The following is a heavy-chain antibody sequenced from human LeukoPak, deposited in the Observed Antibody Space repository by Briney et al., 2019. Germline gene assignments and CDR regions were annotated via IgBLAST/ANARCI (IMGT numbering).Heavy chain of an antibody. CDR2: ISGDGGRI. V-gene: IGHV3-43*02. J-gene: IGHJ4*02. D-gene: IGHD3-9*01. Sequence: PGGSLRLSCAASGFTFHDSALHWVRQAPGKGLEWVSVISGDGGRIYYADSVKGRFTISRDNSKNSLYLQMHSLRTEDTALYYCAKDSHYEILGIDYWGQGTLVTVSS. CDR3: AKDSHYEILGIDY. CDR1: GFTFHDSA.